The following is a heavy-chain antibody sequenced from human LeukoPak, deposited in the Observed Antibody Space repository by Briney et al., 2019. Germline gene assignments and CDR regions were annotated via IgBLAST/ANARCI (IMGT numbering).Heavy chain of an antibody. D-gene: IGHD6-13*01. J-gene: IGHJ3*02. V-gene: IGHV1-18*04. CDR3: ARRPDSSTWYGYDAFDI. CDR2: ISTYNGNT. CDR1: GYTFTSYG. Sequence: PTVTLSCTASGYTFTSYGISWIRQAPAQGPERMGCISTYNGNTNYSQKLQGRVTMTSDKSRSTAYMELRSVRSDDPAVYYCARRPDSSTWYGYDAFDIWGQGTMVTVSS.